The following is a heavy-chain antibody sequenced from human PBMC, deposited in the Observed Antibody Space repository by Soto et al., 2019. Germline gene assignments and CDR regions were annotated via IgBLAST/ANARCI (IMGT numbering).Heavy chain of an antibody. CDR3: ARGAGSFPFDY. J-gene: IGHJ4*02. V-gene: IGHV4-59*01. Sequence: QVQLQESGPGLVKPSETLSLTCTVSGGSITNYYWSWIRQSPGKGLEWIGYIYYTGDTTYTPSLKSRVTISVDTAKNQCCLKLSSVTAADTAVYYCARGAGSFPFDYWGQGTLVTVSS. D-gene: IGHD3-10*01. CDR2: IYYTGDT. CDR1: GGSITNYY.